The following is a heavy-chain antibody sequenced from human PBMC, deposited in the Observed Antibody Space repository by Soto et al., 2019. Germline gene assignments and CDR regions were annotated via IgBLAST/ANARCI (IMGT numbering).Heavy chain of an antibody. CDR1: GFTFSSYW. J-gene: IGHJ4*02. CDR3: GRGDGDRYDGHGYLGRH. D-gene: IGHD2-21*01. CDR2: MNMDGNRI. Sequence: EVQLVESGGGLVQPGGSLRLSCAASGFTFSSYWMHWVRQAPGKGLEWVSRMNMDGNRISYVDSVKGRCTISRDNAKNTFYMEMNRARVEDTAVYYCGRGDGDRYDGHGYLGRHWGQGSLVTVSS. V-gene: IGHV3-74*01.